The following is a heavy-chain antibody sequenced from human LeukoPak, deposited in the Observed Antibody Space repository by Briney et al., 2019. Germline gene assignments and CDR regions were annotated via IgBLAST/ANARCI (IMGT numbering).Heavy chain of an antibody. CDR1: GGSFSGYY. CDR3: ARHYPPSHYFDY. J-gene: IGHJ4*02. Sequence: SETLSLTCAVYGGSFSGYYWSWIRQPPGKGLEWIGEINHSGSTNYNPSLKSRVTISVDTSKSQFSLKLNSMTAADTAVYYCARHYPPSHYFDYWGQGTLVTVSS. D-gene: IGHD3-10*01. CDR2: INHSGST. V-gene: IGHV4-34*01.